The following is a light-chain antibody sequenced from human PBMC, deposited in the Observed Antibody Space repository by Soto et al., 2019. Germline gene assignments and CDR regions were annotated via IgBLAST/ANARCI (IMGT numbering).Light chain of an antibody. CDR1: SSDVGGYNY. J-gene: IGLJ1*01. CDR2: DVS. CDR3: SSYTRSSTLGV. Sequence: QSVLTQPASVSGSPGQSITISCTGTSSDVGGYNYVSWYQQHPGKAPKLMIYDVSNRPSGVSNRFSGSKSGNTASLTISGLQAEDEADYYCSSYTRSSTLGVFGTGTKVT. V-gene: IGLV2-14*01.